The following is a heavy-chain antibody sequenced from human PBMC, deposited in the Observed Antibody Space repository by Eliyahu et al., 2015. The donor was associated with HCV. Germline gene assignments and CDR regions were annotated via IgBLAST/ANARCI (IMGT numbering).Heavy chain of an antibody. J-gene: IGHJ5*02. D-gene: IGHD6-19*01. CDR3: ASGGGGIAVTGTGGWFDP. Sequence: QVQLQESGPGLVKPSETLSXTCXXSGGSXTPYYWSWIRQPPGKGLEWIGYIHYSGGTNYNPSLKSRVTISIDTSKNQFSLNLTSVTAADTAMYYCASGGGGIAVTGTGGWFDPWGQGTLVTVSS. CDR2: IHYSGGT. CDR1: GGSXTPYY. V-gene: IGHV4-59*01.